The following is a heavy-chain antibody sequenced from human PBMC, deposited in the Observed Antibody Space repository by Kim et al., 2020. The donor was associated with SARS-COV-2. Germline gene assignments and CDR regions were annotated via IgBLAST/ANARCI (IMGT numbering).Heavy chain of an antibody. D-gene: IGHD2-21*01. CDR2: LHLGGSDI. CDR1: GYGFTNYW. Sequence: GESLKISCQGSGYGFTNYWIGWVRQMPGKGLEWMGILHLGGSDIIYSPSFQGQVTISADKPTSTAYLQWSSLKASDTAMYYCVSHRTWGPYCGGDCYEFWGQGTLLTVSS. J-gene: IGHJ4*02. V-gene: IGHV5-51*01. CDR3: VSHRTWGPYCGGDCYEF.